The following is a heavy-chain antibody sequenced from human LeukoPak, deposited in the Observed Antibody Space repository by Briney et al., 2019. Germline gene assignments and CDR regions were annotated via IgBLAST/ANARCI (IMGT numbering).Heavy chain of an antibody. CDR1: GFTFSRYG. D-gene: IGHD1-26*01. Sequence: GGSLRLSCAASGFTFSRYGMHWVRQAPGKGLEWVAVIWHDGSYEYYADSVKGRFTISRDSSKNTLYLQMNRLRAEDTAVYYCAKDGVGATSLDCWGQGTLVTVSS. CDR3: AKDGVGATSLDC. J-gene: IGHJ4*02. CDR2: IWHDGSYE. V-gene: IGHV3-33*06.